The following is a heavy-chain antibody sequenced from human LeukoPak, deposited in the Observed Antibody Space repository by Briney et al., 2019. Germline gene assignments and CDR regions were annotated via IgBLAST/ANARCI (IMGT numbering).Heavy chain of an antibody. CDR3: ARVIAAVTSKGVLHY. D-gene: IGHD6-19*01. CDR2: IDPNSGDT. J-gene: IGHJ4*02. V-gene: IGHV1-2*06. CDR1: GYTFTGYY. Sequence: ASVKVSCKASGYTFTGYYMHWLRQAPGQGLEWIGRIDPNSGDTNFAQKFQGRVTMTRDTSITTAYMELSRLRSDDTAVYYCARVIAAVTSKGVLHYWGQGTLVTVSS.